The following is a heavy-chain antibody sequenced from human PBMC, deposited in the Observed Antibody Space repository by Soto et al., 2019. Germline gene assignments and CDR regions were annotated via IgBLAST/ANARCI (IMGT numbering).Heavy chain of an antibody. Sequence: ASVKVSCKASGYTFTSYAMHWVRQAPGQRLEWMGWINAGNGNTKYSQKFQGRVTITRDTSASTAYMELSSLRSEDTAVYYCARAQGRDGYNYPDYFDYWGQGTLVTVSS. J-gene: IGHJ4*02. V-gene: IGHV1-3*01. CDR1: GYTFTSYA. CDR2: INAGNGNT. D-gene: IGHD5-12*01. CDR3: ARAQGRDGYNYPDYFDY.